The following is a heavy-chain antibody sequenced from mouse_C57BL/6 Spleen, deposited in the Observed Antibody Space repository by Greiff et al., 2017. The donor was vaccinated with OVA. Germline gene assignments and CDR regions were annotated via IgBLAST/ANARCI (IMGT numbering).Heavy chain of an antibody. CDR2: ISDGGSYT. V-gene: IGHV5-4*01. CDR3: ARDPNWDYAMDY. Sequence: EVNVVESGGGLVKPGGSLKLSCAASGFTFSSYAMSWVRQTPEKRLEWVATISDGGSYTYYPDNVKGRFTISRDNAKNNLYLQMSHLKSEDTAMYYCARDPNWDYAMDYWGQGTSVTVSS. J-gene: IGHJ4*01. D-gene: IGHD4-1*01. CDR1: GFTFSSYA.